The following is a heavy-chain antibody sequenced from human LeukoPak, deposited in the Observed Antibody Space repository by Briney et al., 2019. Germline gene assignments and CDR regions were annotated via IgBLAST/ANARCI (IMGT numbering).Heavy chain of an antibody. V-gene: IGHV3-21*01. CDR2: ISSSSSYI. J-gene: IGHJ1*01. CDR3: ARGAAAAPEYFQH. CDR1: GYTFSSYS. Sequence: GGSLRLSCAASGYTFSSYSMNWVRQAPGKGLEWVSSISSSSSYIYYADSVKGRFTISRDNAKNSLYLQMNSLRAEDTAVYYCARGAAAAPEYFQHWGQGTLVTVSS. D-gene: IGHD6-13*01.